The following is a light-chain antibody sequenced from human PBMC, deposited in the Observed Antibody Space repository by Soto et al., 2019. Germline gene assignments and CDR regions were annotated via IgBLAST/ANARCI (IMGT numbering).Light chain of an antibody. V-gene: IGKV3-20*01. CDR3: QQYGSSPT. CDR1: QSVRSSF. Sequence: EIVLTQSPGTLSLSPGEGATLSCRASQSVRSSFLAWYQQKPGQAPSLLIYGASSRATGIPDRFSGGGSGTDYSLTNSRLEPEDLAVYSCQQYGSSPTFGGGTKVEIK. CDR2: GAS. J-gene: IGKJ4*01.